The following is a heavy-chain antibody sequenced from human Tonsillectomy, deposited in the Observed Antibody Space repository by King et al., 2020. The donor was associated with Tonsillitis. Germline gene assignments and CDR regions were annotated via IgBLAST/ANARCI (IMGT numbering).Heavy chain of an antibody. CDR1: GGTFSSYG. D-gene: IGHD4-17*01. Sequence: VQLVQSGAEVKKPGSSVKVSCKASGGTFSSYGISWVRQAPGQGLEWMGGCIPIFGAANCAQKFQGRGTITADKSTSTDYMELSSLRSEDTAVYHCARGSELYGDYGYYYYYMDVWGKGTTITVSS. J-gene: IGHJ6*03. V-gene: IGHV1-69*06. CDR2: CIPIFGAA. CDR3: ARGSELYGDYGYYYYYMDV.